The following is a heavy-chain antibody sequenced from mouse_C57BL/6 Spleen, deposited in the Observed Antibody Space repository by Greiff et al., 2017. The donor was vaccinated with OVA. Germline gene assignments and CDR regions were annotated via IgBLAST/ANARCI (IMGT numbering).Heavy chain of an antibody. D-gene: IGHD2-1*01. CDR1: GYAFSSSW. V-gene: IGHV1-82*01. Sequence: QVQLQQSGPELVKPGASVKISCKASGYAFSSSWMNWVKQRPGKGLEWIGRIYPGDGDTNYNGKFKGKATLTADKSSSTAYMQPSSLTSEDSAVYFCESEGIGYYGSSHYYAMDYWGQGTSVTVSS. J-gene: IGHJ4*01. CDR3: ESEGIGYYGSSHYYAMDY. CDR2: IYPGDGDT.